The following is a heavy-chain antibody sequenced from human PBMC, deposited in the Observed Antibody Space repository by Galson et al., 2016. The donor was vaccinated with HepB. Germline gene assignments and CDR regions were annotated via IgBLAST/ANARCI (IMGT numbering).Heavy chain of an antibody. CDR3: VTEGGAD. V-gene: IGHV1-24*01. CDR2: FDPEDRET. J-gene: IGHJ4*02. D-gene: IGHD1-26*01. CDR1: GHSLTALA. Sequence: SVKVSCKVSGHSLTALALHWVRQTPIKGLEWMGSFDPEDRETINTEKFQGRVSLTEDTSTNTAYMELTSLRSEDSGIYYCVTEGGADWVQGTRVTVSS.